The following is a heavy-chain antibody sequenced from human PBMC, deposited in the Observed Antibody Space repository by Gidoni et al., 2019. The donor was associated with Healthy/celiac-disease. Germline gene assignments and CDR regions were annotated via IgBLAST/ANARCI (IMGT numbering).Heavy chain of an antibody. J-gene: IGHJ6*02. CDR3: ARISIEYSSSSGRYLDYYGMDV. V-gene: IGHV1-69*17. CDR1: GGTFSSYA. CDR2: IIPIFGIA. Sequence: QVQLVQSGAEVKKPGSSVKVSCKASGGTFSSYAISWVRQAPGQGLEWMGGIIPIFGIANYAKKFQGRVTITADKSTSTAYMELNSLRSEDTAVYYCARISIEYSSSSGRYLDYYGMDVWGQGTTVTVSS. D-gene: IGHD6-6*01.